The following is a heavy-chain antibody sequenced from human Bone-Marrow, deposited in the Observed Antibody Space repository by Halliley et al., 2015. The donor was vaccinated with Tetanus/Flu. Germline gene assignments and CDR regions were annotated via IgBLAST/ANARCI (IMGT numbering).Heavy chain of an antibody. CDR3: ARGGTTYYYDSSDSPYYYAMDV. Sequence: YTYYVDSVKGRFPISRDNAKKSLSLHMNSLRAEDSAVYFCARGGTTYYYDSSDSPYYYAMDVWGQGTTVTVSS. CDR2: YT. J-gene: IGHJ6*02. D-gene: IGHD3-22*01. V-gene: IGHV3-21*01.